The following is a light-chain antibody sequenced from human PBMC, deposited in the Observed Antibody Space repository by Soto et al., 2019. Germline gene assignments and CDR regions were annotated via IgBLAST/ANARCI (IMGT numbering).Light chain of an antibody. CDR2: SNN. CDR3: AAWDDSLSGYV. Sequence: QSVLTRPPSASGTPGQRVTISCSGSSSNIGSNYVYWYQQLPGTAPKLLIYSNNQRPSGVPDRFSGSKSGTSASLAISGLRSEDEAGYYCAAWDDSLSGYVFGTGTKVTVL. V-gene: IGLV1-47*02. J-gene: IGLJ1*01. CDR1: SSNIGSNY.